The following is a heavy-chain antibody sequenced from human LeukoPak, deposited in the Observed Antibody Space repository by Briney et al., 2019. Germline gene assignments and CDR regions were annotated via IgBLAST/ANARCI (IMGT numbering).Heavy chain of an antibody. Sequence: PSETLSLTCTVSGGSISSYYWSWIRQPPGKGLEWIGYIYYSGSTNYNPSLKSRVTISVDTSKHQFSLELSSVTAADTAVYYCARHEATVTNFDYWGQGTLATVSS. V-gene: IGHV4-59*08. CDR2: IYYSGST. CDR3: ARHEATVTNFDY. D-gene: IGHD4-17*01. J-gene: IGHJ4*02. CDR1: GGSISSYY.